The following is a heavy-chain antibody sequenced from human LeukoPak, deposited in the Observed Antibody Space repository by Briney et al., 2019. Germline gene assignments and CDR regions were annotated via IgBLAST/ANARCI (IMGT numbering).Heavy chain of an antibody. CDR2: ISGSGGST. V-gene: IGHV3-23*01. CDR3: AKDGIGGIYYDSSGYFDY. CDR1: GFTFSKFW. J-gene: IGHJ4*02. Sequence: PGGSLRLSCAASGFTFSKFWMSWVRQAPGKGLEWVSAISGSGGSTYYADPLKGRFTISRDNSKNTLYLQMNSLRAEDTALYYCAKDGIGGIYYDSSGYFDYWGQGTLVTVSS. D-gene: IGHD3-22*01.